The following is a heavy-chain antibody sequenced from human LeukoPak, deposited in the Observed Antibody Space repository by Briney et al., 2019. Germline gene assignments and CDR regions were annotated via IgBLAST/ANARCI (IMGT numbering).Heavy chain of an antibody. CDR3: AKGRPEDV. Sequence: PGGSLGLSCAASGFTFSSYAMSWVRQAPGKGLEWVSLSGTSGDTYYADSVRGRFTISRDNSKNTLYLQMNSLRTEDTAIYYCAKGRPEDVWGKGTTVTVSS. J-gene: IGHJ6*04. CDR2: SGTSGDT. CDR1: GFTFSSYA. V-gene: IGHV3-23*01.